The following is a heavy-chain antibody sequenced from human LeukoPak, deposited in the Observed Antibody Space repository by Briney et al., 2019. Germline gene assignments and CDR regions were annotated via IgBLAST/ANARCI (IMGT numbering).Heavy chain of an antibody. V-gene: IGHV3-74*01. CDR1: GFTYSNHW. J-gene: IGHJ4*02. CDR2: IHRDGTTT. CDR3: ERARPDGSSYFDY. Sequence: GGSLRLSCAASGFTYSNHWMHWVRQVPGEGLVWVSRIHRDGTTTNYADSVKGRFTISRDNARDTLFLQMNNLRVEDTAFYYCERARPDGSSYFDYWGQGILVTVSS.